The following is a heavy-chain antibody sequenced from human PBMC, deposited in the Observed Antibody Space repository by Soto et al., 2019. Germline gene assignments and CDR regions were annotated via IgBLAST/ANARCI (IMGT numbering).Heavy chain of an antibody. CDR2: IYYSGST. CDR1: GGSISSGGYY. V-gene: IGHV4-30-4*01. CDR3: ARNSDYGDYEDFDY. D-gene: IGHD4-17*01. J-gene: IGHJ4*02. Sequence: SETLSLTCTVSGGSISSGGYYWSWIRQPPGKGLEWIGYIYYSGSTYYNPSLKSRVTISVDTSKNQFSLKLSSVTAADTAVYYCARNSDYGDYEDFDYWGQGTLVTVSS.